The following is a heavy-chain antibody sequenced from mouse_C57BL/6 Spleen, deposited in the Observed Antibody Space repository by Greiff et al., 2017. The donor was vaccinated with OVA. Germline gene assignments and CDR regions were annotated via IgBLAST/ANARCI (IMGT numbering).Heavy chain of an antibody. V-gene: IGHV1-81*01. D-gene: IGHD1-1*01. CDR2: IYPRSGNT. CDR3: AIFTTVEASFDY. Sequence: QVQLQQSGAELARPGASVKLSCKASGYTFTSSGISWVKQRTGQGLEWIGEIYPRSGNTYYNEKFKGKATLTADKSSSTAYMELRSLTSEDSAVYFCAIFTTVEASFDYWGQGTTLTVSS. J-gene: IGHJ2*01. CDR1: GYTFTSSG.